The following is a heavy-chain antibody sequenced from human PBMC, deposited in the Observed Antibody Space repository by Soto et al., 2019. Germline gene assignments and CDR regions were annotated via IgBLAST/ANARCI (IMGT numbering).Heavy chain of an antibody. D-gene: IGHD2-2*01. Sequence: GGSVRLSCAASGFTFSSYGMHWVRQAPGKGLEWVAVISYDGSNKYYADSVKGRFTISRDNSKNTLYLQMNSLRAEDTAVYYCAKDQRNIVVVPAARPRSSCMDVGGKGTTATVSS. V-gene: IGHV3-30*18. CDR3: AKDQRNIVVVPAARPRSSCMDV. J-gene: IGHJ6*03. CDR1: GFTFSSYG. CDR2: ISYDGSNK.